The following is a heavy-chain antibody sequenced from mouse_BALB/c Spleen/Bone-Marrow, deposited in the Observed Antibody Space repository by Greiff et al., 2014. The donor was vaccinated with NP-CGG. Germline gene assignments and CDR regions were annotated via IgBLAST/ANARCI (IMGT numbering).Heavy chain of an antibody. J-gene: IGHJ2*01. CDR2: IYPGDGDT. Sequence: VMLVESGAELVRPGSSVKISCKASGYAFSSYWMNWVKQRPGQGLEWIGQIYPGDGDTNYSGKFKGKATLTADESSSTAYMQLSSLTSEDSAVYFCALGNYDFDYWGQGTTLTVSS. V-gene: IGHV1-80*01. CDR1: GYAFSSYW. CDR3: ALGNYDFDY. D-gene: IGHD2-1*01.